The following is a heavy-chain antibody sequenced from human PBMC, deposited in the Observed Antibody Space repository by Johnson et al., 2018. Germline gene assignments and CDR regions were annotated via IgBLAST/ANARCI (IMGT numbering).Heavy chain of an antibody. J-gene: IGHJ1*01. Sequence: EVQLLESGGTLVQPGGSLRLSCAASGFTFSSYWMHWVRKTPGQGLVWVSHINSDDSRTGYADSVKGRFTISRDNSKNTLYLQMSSLTVGDTAIYYCARIEGGGGWFYQYWGQGTLGTVSS. CDR3: ARIEGGGGWFYQY. CDR2: INSDDSRT. D-gene: IGHD6-19*01. V-gene: IGHV3-74*01. CDR1: GFTFSSYW.